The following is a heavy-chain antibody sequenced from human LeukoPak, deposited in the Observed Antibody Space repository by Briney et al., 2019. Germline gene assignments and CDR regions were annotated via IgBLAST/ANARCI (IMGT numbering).Heavy chain of an antibody. CDR2: ISSSSSYI. CDR3: ARDRNYDILTGSLYYFDY. CDR1: GFTFSSYS. Sequence: GGSLRLSCAASGFTFSSYSMNWVRQAPGKGLEWVSSISSSSSYIYYADSVKGRFTISRDNAKNSLYLQMNSLRAEDTAVYYCARDRNYDILTGSLYYFDYWGQGTLVTVSS. J-gene: IGHJ4*02. D-gene: IGHD3-9*01. V-gene: IGHV3-21*01.